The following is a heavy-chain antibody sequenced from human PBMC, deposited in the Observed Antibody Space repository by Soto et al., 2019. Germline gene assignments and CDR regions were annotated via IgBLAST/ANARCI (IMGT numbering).Heavy chain of an antibody. CDR3: AIEYSSSPPYYPIGY. J-gene: IGHJ4*02. V-gene: IGHV1-69*01. D-gene: IGHD6-6*01. CDR2: IIPIFGTA. CDR1: GGTFSSYS. Sequence: QVQLVQSGAEVKKPGSSVKVSCKASGGTFSSYSISWVRQAPGQELEWMGGIIPIFGTANYAQKFQGRVTITADESTSTAYMELSSLRSEDTAVYYCAIEYSSSPPYYPIGYWGQGTLVTVSS.